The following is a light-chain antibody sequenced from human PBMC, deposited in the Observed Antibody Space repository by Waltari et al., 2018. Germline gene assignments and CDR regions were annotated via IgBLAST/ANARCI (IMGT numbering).Light chain of an antibody. CDR1: LLEKQY. CDR2: KDN. Sequence: SYELTQPSSMSVSPGQTARITCSGTLLEKQYGYWYQQKPGQAPILVIFKDNERPSGIPERCSGSSSGTTVTLTISGVQAEDEADYYCQSADSSGPSVVFGGGTKLT. J-gene: IGLJ2*01. V-gene: IGLV3-25*03. CDR3: QSADSSGPSVV.